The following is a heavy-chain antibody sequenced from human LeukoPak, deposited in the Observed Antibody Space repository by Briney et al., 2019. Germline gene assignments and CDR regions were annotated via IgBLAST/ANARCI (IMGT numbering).Heavy chain of an antibody. CDR1: GFTFSSYA. V-gene: IGHV3-23*01. CDR2: ISGSTGST. D-gene: IGHD6-19*01. Sequence: GGSLRLSCAASGFTFSSYAMSWVRQAPGKGLEWVSAISGSTGSTYYADSVKGRFTISRDNSKSTLYLQMNSLRAEDTAVYYCAKDDHGGSGWRDYFDYWGQGTLVAVSS. J-gene: IGHJ4*02. CDR3: AKDDHGGSGWRDYFDY.